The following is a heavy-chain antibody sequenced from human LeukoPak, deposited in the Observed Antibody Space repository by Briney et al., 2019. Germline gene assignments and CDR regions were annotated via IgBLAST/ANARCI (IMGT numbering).Heavy chain of an antibody. CDR1: GNYW. CDR2: VNSDGSXT. D-gene: IGHD2-2*01. V-gene: IGHV3-74*01. Sequence: GGSLRLSCAASGNYWMHWVRQAPGKGLVWVSHVNSDGSXTSHADSVKGRFTISKDNAKNTVYLQMNNLRTEDTAVYYCVSFYETNWGRGTLVTVSS. J-gene: IGHJ4*02. CDR3: VSFYETN.